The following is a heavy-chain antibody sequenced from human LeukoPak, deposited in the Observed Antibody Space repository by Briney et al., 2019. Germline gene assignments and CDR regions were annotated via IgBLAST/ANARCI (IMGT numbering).Heavy chain of an antibody. D-gene: IGHD3-22*01. V-gene: IGHV1-46*01. CDR2: INPSGGST. CDR1: GYTFTTYF. Sequence: ASVKVSCKASGYTFTTYFIHWVRQAPGQGLEWMGIINPSGGSTSYAQKSQGRVTMTRDMCTSTVYMALFSLRSEDTAVYYCARELSMEDPFTPKNHDSSFGDAFDIWGQGTMVTVSS. J-gene: IGHJ3*02. CDR3: ARELSMEDPFTPKNHDSSFGDAFDI.